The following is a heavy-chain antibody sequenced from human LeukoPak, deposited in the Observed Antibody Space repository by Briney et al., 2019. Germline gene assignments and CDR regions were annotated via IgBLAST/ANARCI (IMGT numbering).Heavy chain of an antibody. CDR2: INPNSGGT. V-gene: IGHV1-2*04. Sequence: ASVKVSCKASGYTFTGYYMHWVRQAPGQGLEWMGWINPNSGGTNYAQKFQGWVTMTRDTSISTAYMELSRLRSDDTAVCYCAREGIVAEAAFDIWGQGTMVTVSS. D-gene: IGHD2-15*01. CDR3: AREGIVAEAAFDI. J-gene: IGHJ3*02. CDR1: GYTFTGYY.